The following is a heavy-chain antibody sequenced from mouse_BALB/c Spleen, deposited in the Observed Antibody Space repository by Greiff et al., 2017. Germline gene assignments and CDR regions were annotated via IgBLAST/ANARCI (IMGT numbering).Heavy chain of an antibody. D-gene: IGHD1-1*01. V-gene: IGHV1-4*02. CDR1: GYTFTSYT. J-gene: IGHJ2*01. Sequence: QVQLQQSAAELARPGASVKMSCKASGYTFTSYTMHWVKQRPGQGLEWIGYINPSSGYTEYNQKFKDKTTLTADKSSSTAYMQLSSLTSEDSAVYYCARRGRNYYGSSYNAMDYWGQGTTLTVSS. CDR3: ARRGRNYYGSSYNAMDY. CDR2: INPSSGYT.